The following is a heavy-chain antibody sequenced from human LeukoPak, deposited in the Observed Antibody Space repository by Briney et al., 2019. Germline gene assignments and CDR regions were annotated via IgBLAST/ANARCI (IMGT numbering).Heavy chain of an antibody. D-gene: IGHD3-9*01. CDR1: GFTFSSYA. CDR2: ISYDGSNK. V-gene: IGHV3-30-3*01. Sequence: HPGGSLRLSCAASGFTFSSYAMHWVRQAPGKGLEWVAVISYDGSNKYYADSVKGRFTISRDNSKNTLYLQMNSLRTEDTAVYYCARGPLTGKWPDMGFDYWGQGTLVTVSS. J-gene: IGHJ4*02. CDR3: ARGPLTGKWPDMGFDY.